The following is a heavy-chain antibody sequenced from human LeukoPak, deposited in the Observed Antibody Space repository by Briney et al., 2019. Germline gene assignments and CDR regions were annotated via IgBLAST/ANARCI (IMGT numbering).Heavy chain of an antibody. V-gene: IGHV3-33*01. J-gene: IGHJ4*02. D-gene: IGHD4-17*01. CDR2: IWYDGSNK. Sequence: GRSLRLSCAASGFTFSSYGMHWVRQAPGKGLEWVAVIWYDGSNKYYADSVKGRFTISRDNSKNTLYLQMNSLRAEDTAVYYCARDKSGDCFDYWGQGTLVTVSS. CDR1: GFTFSSYG. CDR3: ARDKSGDCFDY.